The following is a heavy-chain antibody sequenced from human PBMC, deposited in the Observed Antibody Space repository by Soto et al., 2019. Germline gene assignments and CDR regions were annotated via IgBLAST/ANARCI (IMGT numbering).Heavy chain of an antibody. Sequence: PGGSLRLSCAASGFTFSNAWMNWVRQAPGKGLEWVGRIKSKTDGGTTDYAAPVKGRFTISRDDSKNTLYLQMNSLKTEDTAVYYCTTGAAGYSRTWARWGQGTLVTSPQ. CDR3: TTGAAGYSRTWAR. D-gene: IGHD6-13*01. CDR2: IKSKTDGGTT. J-gene: IGHJ4*02. CDR1: GFTFSNAW. V-gene: IGHV3-15*07.